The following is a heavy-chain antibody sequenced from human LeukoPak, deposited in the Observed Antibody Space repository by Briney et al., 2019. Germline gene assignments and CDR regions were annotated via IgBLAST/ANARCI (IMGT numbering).Heavy chain of an antibody. V-gene: IGHV4-38-2*02. CDR1: GYSISSGYY. D-gene: IGHD1-7*01. J-gene: IGHJ6*03. CDR3: ARESRIRTTHYMDV. Sequence: SETLSLTCTVSGYSISSGYYWGWIRPAPGKGLECIGSIYNSGSTYYNPSLKSRVTISVDMSKNQFSLKMSSVTAADTAVYYCARESRIRTTHYMDVWGKGTTVTISS. CDR2: IYNSGST.